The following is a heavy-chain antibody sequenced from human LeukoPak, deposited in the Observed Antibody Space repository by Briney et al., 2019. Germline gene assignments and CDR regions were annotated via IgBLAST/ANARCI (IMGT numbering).Heavy chain of an antibody. Sequence: SETLSLTCTVSGGSMSSSGYYWSWIRQPPGKGLEWIGEINHSGSTNYNPSLKSRVTISVDTSKNQFSLKLSSVTAADTAVYYCARGPLVVVPAAIRYYYYYYMDVWGKGTTVTVSS. D-gene: IGHD2-2*01. V-gene: IGHV4-39*07. CDR3: ARGPLVVVPAAIRYYYYYYMDV. CDR2: INHSGST. J-gene: IGHJ6*03. CDR1: GGSMSSSGYY.